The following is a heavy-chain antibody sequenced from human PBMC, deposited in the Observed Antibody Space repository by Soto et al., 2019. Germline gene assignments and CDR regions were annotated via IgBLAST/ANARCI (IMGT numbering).Heavy chain of an antibody. J-gene: IGHJ6*02. D-gene: IGHD3-3*01. CDR2: ISGSGGST. CDR1: GFTFSSYA. V-gene: IGHV3-23*01. Sequence: EVQLLESGGGLVQPGGSLRLSCAASGFTFSSYAMSWVRQAPGKGLEWVSAISGSGGSTYYADSVKGRFTISRDNAKNTLYLQMNRLRAEDTAVYYCAKVVFPVLRFLETPHYYYYYGMDVWGQGTTVTVSS. CDR3: AKVVFPVLRFLETPHYYYYYGMDV.